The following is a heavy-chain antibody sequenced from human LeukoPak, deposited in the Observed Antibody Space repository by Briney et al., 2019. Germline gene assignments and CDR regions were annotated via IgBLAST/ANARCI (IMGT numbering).Heavy chain of an antibody. Sequence: GGSLRLSCAASGFTFTAYAMTWVRQAPGKGLEWVSNITTSDGSTFYADSVKGRFTISRDNSKKTLYQQLNSLRAEDTALYYCASRVGAAAGYFDYWGQGTLVIVSS. D-gene: IGHD6-13*01. V-gene: IGHV3-23*01. CDR3: ASRVGAAAGYFDY. CDR1: GFTFTAYA. J-gene: IGHJ4*02. CDR2: ITTSDGST.